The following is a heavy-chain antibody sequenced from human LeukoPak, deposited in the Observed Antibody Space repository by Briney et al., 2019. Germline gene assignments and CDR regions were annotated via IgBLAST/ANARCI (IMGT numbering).Heavy chain of an antibody. Sequence: SETLSLTCTVSGGSIDNYYWSWIRQPPGKGLEWIGYIYYSGSTNYDPSLKSRVTISVDTSKNQFSLKLTSVTAADTAVYYCARVRFGELLGYGMDVWGQGTTVTVSS. CDR2: IYYSGST. CDR3: ARVRFGELLGYGMDV. J-gene: IGHJ6*02. CDR1: GGSIDNYY. V-gene: IGHV4-59*01. D-gene: IGHD3-10*01.